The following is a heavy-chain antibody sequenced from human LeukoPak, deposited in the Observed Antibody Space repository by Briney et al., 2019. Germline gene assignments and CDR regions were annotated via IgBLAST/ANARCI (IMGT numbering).Heavy chain of an antibody. CDR1: GGSISSGGYY. J-gene: IGHJ4*02. V-gene: IGHV4-31*03. D-gene: IGHD3-9*01. CDR3: ASSASLRYFDWSYFDY. CDR2: IYYSGST. Sequence: SSQTLSLTCTVSGGSISSGGYYWGWIRQHPGKGLEWIGYIYYSGSTYYNPSLKSRVTISVDTSKNQFSLKLSSVTAADTAVYYCASSASLRYFDWSYFDYWGQGALVTVSS.